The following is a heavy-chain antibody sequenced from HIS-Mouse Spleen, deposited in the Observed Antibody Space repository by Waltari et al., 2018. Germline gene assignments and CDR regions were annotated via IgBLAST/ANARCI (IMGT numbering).Heavy chain of an antibody. J-gene: IGHJ2*01. V-gene: IGHV4-59*01. CDR2: YYSGST. Sequence: QVQLQESGPGLVKPSETLSLTSTVSGGSISSYYWSWIRQPPGKGLEVIGYYSGSTNYNPSLKSRVTISVDTSKNQFSLKLSSVTAADTAVYYCARASRDLLLPRYFDLWGRGTLVTVSS. CDR3: ARASRDLLLPRYFDL. CDR1: GGSISSYY.